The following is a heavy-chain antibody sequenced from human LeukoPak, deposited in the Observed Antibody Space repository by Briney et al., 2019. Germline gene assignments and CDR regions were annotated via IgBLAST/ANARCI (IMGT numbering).Heavy chain of an antibody. V-gene: IGHV3-53*01. CDR1: GFTVSAYY. Sequence: PGGSLTLTCAASGFTVSAYYMSWLRQAPGKGLEWVSVLFGGGTIYYADSVNGRFTISRDNSKNTLYLQVNSLRAEDTAVYYCARGPRVATYYYFDYWGQGTLVTVSS. D-gene: IGHD1-1*01. J-gene: IGHJ4*02. CDR2: LFGGGTI. CDR3: ARGPRVATYYYFDY.